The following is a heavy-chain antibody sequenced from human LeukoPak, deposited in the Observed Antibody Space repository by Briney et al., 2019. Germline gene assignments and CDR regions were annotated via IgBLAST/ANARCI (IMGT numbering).Heavy chain of an antibody. Sequence: SETLSLTCTVSGGSITRYYWSWIRQPPGKGLEWIGYIYYSGSTNYNPPLQSGGTISVETSKNQFSLRLSSVTAADTAVYYCARQVIHGYGDYMSWFDPWGQGTLVTVSS. CDR2: IYYSGST. CDR3: ARQVIHGYGDYMSWFDP. D-gene: IGHD4-17*01. V-gene: IGHV4-59*08. CDR1: GGSITRYY. J-gene: IGHJ5*02.